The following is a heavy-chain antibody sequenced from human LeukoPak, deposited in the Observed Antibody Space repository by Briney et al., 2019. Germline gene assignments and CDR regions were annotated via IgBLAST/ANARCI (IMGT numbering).Heavy chain of an antibody. D-gene: IGHD3-22*01. CDR1: GGSISSSSYY. CDR2: IYHSGST. J-gene: IGHJ4*02. CDR3: ARVAYYSDRSAFAFFDY. Sequence: SETLSLTCTVSGGSISSSSYYWGWIRQPPGKGLEWIGEIYHSGSTNYNPSLKSRVTISVDKSKNQFSLKLSSVTAADTAVYYCARVAYYSDRSAFAFFDYWGRGTLVTVSS. V-gene: IGHV4-39*07.